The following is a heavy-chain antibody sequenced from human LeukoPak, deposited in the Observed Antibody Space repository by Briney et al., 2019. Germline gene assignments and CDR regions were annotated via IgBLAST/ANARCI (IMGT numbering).Heavy chain of an antibody. Sequence: ASVKVSCKASGGTFTSYAISWVRQAPGQGLEWMGLINPTGGSTGYAQKFQGRVTMTRDMSTSTDYMELSSLRSEDTAIYYCARDNSVGDNAWWFDPWGQGTLVTVSS. CDR1: GGTFTSYA. CDR2: INPTGGST. CDR3: ARDNSVGDNAWWFDP. V-gene: IGHV1-46*01. J-gene: IGHJ5*02. D-gene: IGHD1-26*01.